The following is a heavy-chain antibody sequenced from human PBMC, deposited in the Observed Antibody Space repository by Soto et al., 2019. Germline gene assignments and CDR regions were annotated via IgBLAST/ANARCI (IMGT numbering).Heavy chain of an antibody. CDR2: IYYSGST. D-gene: IGHD3-3*01. CDR1: GGSISSYY. J-gene: IGHJ5*02. V-gene: IGHV4-59*08. CDR3: AGVLFGRGNWFDP. Sequence: SETLSLTCTVSGGSISSYYWSWIRQPPGKGLEWIGYIYYSGSTNYNPSLKRQVTIPVDTSTDRFSLKLSAVTAADPAVYCWAGVLFGRGNWFDPWGKGNLVTVSS.